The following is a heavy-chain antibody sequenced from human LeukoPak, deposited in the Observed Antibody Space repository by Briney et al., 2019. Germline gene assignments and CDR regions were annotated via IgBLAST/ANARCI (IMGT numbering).Heavy chain of an antibody. V-gene: IGHV1-2*02. CDR2: INPNSGGT. D-gene: IGHD3-22*01. J-gene: IGHJ4*02. CDR3: ARDIRSYYYDSSGSGDY. CDR1: GYTFTGYY. Sequence: GASVKVSCKASGYTFTGYYMQWVRQAPGQGLEWMGWINPNSGGTNYAQKFQGRVTMTRDTSISTAYMELSRLRSDDTAVYYCARDIRSYYYDSSGSGDYWGQGTLVTVSS.